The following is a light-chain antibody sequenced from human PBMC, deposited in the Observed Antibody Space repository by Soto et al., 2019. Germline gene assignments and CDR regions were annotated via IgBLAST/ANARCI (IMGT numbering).Light chain of an antibody. CDR1: QDISHY. CDR3: QQCNSFPLT. CDR2: TAS. Sequence: DTQLTQSASFLSASVGDRFTITCLASQDISHYLAWYQQKPGKAPKLLIYTASTLQSGVPSRFAGSGSGTEFTLTIGRLQPEDFATYYCQQCNSFPLTFGGGTKVDI. J-gene: IGKJ4*01. V-gene: IGKV1-9*01.